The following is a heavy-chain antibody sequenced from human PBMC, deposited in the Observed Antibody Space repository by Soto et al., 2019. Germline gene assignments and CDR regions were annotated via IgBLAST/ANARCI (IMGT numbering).Heavy chain of an antibody. CDR2: IYYSAST. Sequence: QVQLQESGPGLVKPSQTLSLTCTVSGGSINRGDYHWTWIRQFPGKGLEWIGGIYYSASTYYNPALVSRITISLDTSKNQFSLKLTSVTAADTAVYYCARDSRTPSGGMDVWGQGTTVTVSS. J-gene: IGHJ6*02. CDR3: ARDSRTPSGGMDV. V-gene: IGHV4-30-4*01. CDR1: GGSINRGDYH.